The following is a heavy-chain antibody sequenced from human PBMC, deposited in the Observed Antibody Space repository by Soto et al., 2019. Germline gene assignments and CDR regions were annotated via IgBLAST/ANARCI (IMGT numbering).Heavy chain of an antibody. CDR3: AREYSGYDLEY. V-gene: IGHV3-30-3*01. Sequence: GGSLRLSCAASGFTFSSYAMHWVRQAPGKGLEWVAVISYDGSNKYYSDSVKGRFTISRDNSKNTLYLQMNSLRAEDTAVYYCAREYSGYDLEYWGQGTLVTVSS. CDR2: ISYDGSNK. CDR1: GFTFSSYA. D-gene: IGHD5-12*01. J-gene: IGHJ4*02.